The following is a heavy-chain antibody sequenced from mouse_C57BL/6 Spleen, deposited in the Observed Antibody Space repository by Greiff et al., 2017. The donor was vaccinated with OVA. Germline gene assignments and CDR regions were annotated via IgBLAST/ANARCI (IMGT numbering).Heavy chain of an antibody. CDR1: GFSLSTSGMG. V-gene: IGHV8-12*01. D-gene: IGHD2-12*01. CDR3: ARRALYLDY. J-gene: IGHJ2*01. CDR2: IYWVDDK. Sequence: QVTLKQSGPGILQSSQTLSLTCSFSGFSLSTSGMGVSWLRHPAGKGLEWLAYIYWVDDKRYNPSLKSRLAITKDTSRNQVFLKITSVDTADTATYYCARRALYLDYWGQGTTLTVSS.